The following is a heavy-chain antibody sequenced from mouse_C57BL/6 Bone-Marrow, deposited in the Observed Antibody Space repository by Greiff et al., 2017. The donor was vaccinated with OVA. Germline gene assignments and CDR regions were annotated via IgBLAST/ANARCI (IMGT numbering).Heavy chain of an antibody. CDR2: ISDGGSYT. V-gene: IGHV5-4*01. CDR1: GFTFSSYA. D-gene: IGHD2-4*01. CDR3: ARDRMITTASYCDY. Sequence: EVKLVESGGGLVKPGGSLKLSCAASGFTFSSYAMSWVRQTPEKRLEWVATISDGGSYTYYPDNVKGRFTISRDNATNNLYLQRSHLKSEDTAMDYGARDRMITTASYCDYWGQGTTLTVSS. J-gene: IGHJ2*01.